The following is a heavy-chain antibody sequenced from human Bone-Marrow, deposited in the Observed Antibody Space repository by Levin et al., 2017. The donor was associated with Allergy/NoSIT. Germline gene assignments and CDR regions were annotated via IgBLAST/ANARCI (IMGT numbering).Heavy chain of an antibody. D-gene: IGHD3-16*02. CDR2: IYDTGNT. J-gene: IGHJ4*02. CDR3: ARFVWGSYRGFDY. Sequence: SETLSLTCTVSGGSISSDNWSWIRQPPGKGLEWIGYIYDTGNTNYNPSLKSRVTLSVDTSKNQFSLKLSSVTPADTAVYYCARFVWGSYRGFDYWGQGTLVTVSS. CDR1: GGSISSDN. V-gene: IGHV4-59*01.